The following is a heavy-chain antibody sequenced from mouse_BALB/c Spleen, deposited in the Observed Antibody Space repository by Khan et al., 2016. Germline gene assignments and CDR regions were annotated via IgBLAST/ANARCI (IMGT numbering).Heavy chain of an antibody. Sequence: EVELVESGGGLVQPGGSLKLSCAASGFTFSSYTMSWVRQTPEKRLEWVAYISNGGGTTYYPDTVKDRFTISRDNAKNTLYLQMSSLKSEDTAMYYCARLTGPFDYWGQGTTLTVSS. CDR2: ISNGGGTT. CDR1: GFTFSSYT. J-gene: IGHJ2*01. V-gene: IGHV5-12-2*01. D-gene: IGHD4-1*01. CDR3: ARLTGPFDY.